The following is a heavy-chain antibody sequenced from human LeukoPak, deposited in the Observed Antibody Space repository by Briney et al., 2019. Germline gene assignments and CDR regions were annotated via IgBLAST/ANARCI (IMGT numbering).Heavy chain of an antibody. J-gene: IGHJ3*02. Sequence: SETLSLTCTVSGGSISSYYWSWIRQPPGKGPEWIGYIYYSGSTNYNPSLKSRVTISVDTSKNQFSLKLSSVTAADTAVYYCARLEDYDDFAFDIWGQGTMVTVSS. V-gene: IGHV4-59*08. CDR2: IYYSGST. CDR1: GGSISSYY. CDR3: ARLEDYDDFAFDI. D-gene: IGHD3-3*01.